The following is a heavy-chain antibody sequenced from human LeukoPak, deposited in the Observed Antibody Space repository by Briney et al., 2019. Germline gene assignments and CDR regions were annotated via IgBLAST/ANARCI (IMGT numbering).Heavy chain of an antibody. Sequence: GGSLRLSCAASGFTFSNYWMTWVRQAPGKGLEWVANINRDGSERYYVDSVKGRFTISRDDAKSSLYLQMNSLRAEDTAVYYCARRNAMDVWGQGSTVIVFS. CDR1: GFTFSNYW. V-gene: IGHV3-7*03. J-gene: IGHJ6*02. CDR2: INRDGSER. CDR3: ARRNAMDV.